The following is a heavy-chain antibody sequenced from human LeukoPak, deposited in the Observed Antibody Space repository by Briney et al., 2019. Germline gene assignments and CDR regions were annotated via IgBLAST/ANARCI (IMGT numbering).Heavy chain of an antibody. V-gene: IGHV3-23*01. CDR1: RFTFSSYA. Sequence: GGSLRLSCAASRFTFSSYAMSWVRQAPGKGLEWVSAISGSGGSTYYADSVKGGFTISRDNFKNTLYLQMNSLRAEETAVYYCAKGALPNFDYWGQGTLVTVSS. D-gene: IGHD1-26*01. CDR2: ISGSGGST. CDR3: AKGALPNFDY. J-gene: IGHJ4*02.